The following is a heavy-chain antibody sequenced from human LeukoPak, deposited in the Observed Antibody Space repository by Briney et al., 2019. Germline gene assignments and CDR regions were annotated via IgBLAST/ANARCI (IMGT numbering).Heavy chain of an antibody. D-gene: IGHD1-20*01. J-gene: IGHJ4*02. CDR2: INIDGSTT. CDR3: ARDLTGNFDH. CDR1: GFALSNYW. V-gene: IGHV3-74*01. Sequence: GGSLRLSCAGSGFALSNYWVHWGRQAPGKGLVWVSRINIDGSTTSYADSVKGRFTISRDNAKNTVYLQMNSLRAEDTAVYYCARDLTGNFDHWGQGTLVTVSS.